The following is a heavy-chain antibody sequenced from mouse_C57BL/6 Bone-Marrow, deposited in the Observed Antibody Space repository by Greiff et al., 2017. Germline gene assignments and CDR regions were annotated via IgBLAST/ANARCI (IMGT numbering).Heavy chain of an antibody. J-gene: IGHJ4*01. D-gene: IGHD1-1*01. CDR3: ARSPYGSSYGLYYAMDY. CDR2: INPSNGGT. CDR1: GYTFTSYW. Sequence: QVQLQQPGTELVKPGASVKLSCKASGYTFTSYWMHWVKQRPGQGLEWIGNINPSNGGTNYNEKFKSKATLTVDKSSSTAYMQLSSLTSEDSAVYYCARSPYGSSYGLYYAMDYWGQGTSVTVSS. V-gene: IGHV1-53*01.